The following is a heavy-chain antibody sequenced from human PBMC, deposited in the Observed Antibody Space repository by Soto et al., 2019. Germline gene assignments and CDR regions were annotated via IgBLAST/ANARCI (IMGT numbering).Heavy chain of an antibody. Sequence: QVQLVESGGGVVQPGRSLRLSCAASGFTFSSYAMHWVRQAPGKGLEWVAVISYDGSNKYYADSVKGRFTISRDNYKNTRFLQMNSLRAEDTAVYYCARVGRLHYFDYWGQGTLVTVSS. CDR3: ARVGRLHYFDY. V-gene: IGHV3-30-3*01. CDR1: GFTFSSYA. J-gene: IGHJ4*02. D-gene: IGHD4-17*01. CDR2: ISYDGSNK.